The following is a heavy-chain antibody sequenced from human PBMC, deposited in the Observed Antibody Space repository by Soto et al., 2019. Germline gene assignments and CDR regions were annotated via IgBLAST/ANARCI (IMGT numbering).Heavy chain of an antibody. J-gene: IGHJ1*01. Sequence: PGDLRDPCCVYAGMPRRSCWSWCRQLPGKEMEWIGEINHSGSTNSNPSLKSRVTISVDTSKNQLSLKLSSVTAADTDVYYCERGFHYDSSAFHSIRCDNPPFEYWGQ. CDR1: AGMPRRSC. V-gene: IGHV4-34*01. CDR3: ERGFHYDSSAFHSIRCDNPPFEY. CDR2: INHSGST. D-gene: IGHD3-22*01.